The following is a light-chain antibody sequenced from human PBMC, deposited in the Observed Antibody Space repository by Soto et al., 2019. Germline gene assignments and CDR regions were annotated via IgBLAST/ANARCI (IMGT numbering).Light chain of an antibody. Sequence: IVLTQAPSTLSVSPVERVSLSLGASQSVSSYLAWYQQKPGQAPRLLIYDASNRATGIPARFSGSGSGTDFTLTISSLEPEDFAVYYCQQRSNWPLTFGGGTKVDIK. V-gene: IGKV3-11*01. CDR1: QSVSSY. J-gene: IGKJ4*01. CDR2: DAS. CDR3: QQRSNWPLT.